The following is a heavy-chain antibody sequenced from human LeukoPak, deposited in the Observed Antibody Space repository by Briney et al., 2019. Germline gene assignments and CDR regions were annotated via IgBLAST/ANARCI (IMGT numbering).Heavy chain of an antibody. CDR1: GFTFNSYS. D-gene: IGHD2-15*01. CDR2: ISSSSSYI. Sequence: GGSLRLSCAASGFTFNSYSMNWVRQAPGKALEGVSSISSSSSYIYYADSVKGRFTICRDNAKNSQYLQMNRLRAEETAGYYCARLGGRYCSGGSCYVIDYWGQGTLVTVSS. CDR3: ARLGGRYCSGGSCYVIDY. V-gene: IGHV3-21*01. J-gene: IGHJ4*02.